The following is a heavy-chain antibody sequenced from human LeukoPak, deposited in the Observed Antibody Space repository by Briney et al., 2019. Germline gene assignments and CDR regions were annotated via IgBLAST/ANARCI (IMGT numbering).Heavy chain of an antibody. V-gene: IGHV3-74*01. D-gene: IGHD6-19*01. CDR1: GFTFSSYW. Sequence: GGSLRLSCGASGFTFSSYWMHWVRQAPGKGLVWVSRINTDGSSTTYADSVKGRFTISRDNAKNTLYLQMNSLRAEDTALYYCARSSSGWHSDYWGQGTLATVSS. CDR2: INTDGSST. CDR3: ARSSSGWHSDY. J-gene: IGHJ4*02.